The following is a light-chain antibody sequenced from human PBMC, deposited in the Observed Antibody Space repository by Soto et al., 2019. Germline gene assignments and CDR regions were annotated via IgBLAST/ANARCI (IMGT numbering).Light chain of an antibody. CDR1: QSISRQ. Sequence: DIQMTQSPSTLSASVGDRVSITCRASQSISRQLAWYQQKPGKAPNLLIYQASNLETGVPSRFTGSGSGTEFTLTISSRQPEDLATYYCLQYQSYWTFGQGTKVEVK. J-gene: IGKJ1*01. CDR3: LQYQSYWT. CDR2: QAS. V-gene: IGKV1-5*03.